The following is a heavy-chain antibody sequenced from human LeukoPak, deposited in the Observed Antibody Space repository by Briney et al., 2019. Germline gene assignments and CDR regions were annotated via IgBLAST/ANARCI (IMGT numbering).Heavy chain of an antibody. Sequence: GGSLRLSCAASGFTFSSYWMTWVRQAPGKGLVWVANIKQDGSEKYYVDSVKGRFTISRDNAKNSLYLQMNSLRAEDTAVYYCARASYSPNWFDPWGQGTLVTVSS. D-gene: IGHD3-10*01. CDR3: ARASYSPNWFDP. J-gene: IGHJ5*02. V-gene: IGHV3-7*01. CDR1: GFTFSSYW. CDR2: IKQDGSEK.